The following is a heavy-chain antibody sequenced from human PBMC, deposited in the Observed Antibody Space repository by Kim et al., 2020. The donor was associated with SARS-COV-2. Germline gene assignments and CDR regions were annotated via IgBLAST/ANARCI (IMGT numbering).Heavy chain of an antibody. D-gene: IGHD6-13*01. Sequence: KFQGRVTITADKSTSTAYMELSSLGSEDTAVYYCARDGSGMAAAGTGFDYWGQGPLVTVSS. CDR3: ARDGSGMAAAGTGFDY. J-gene: IGHJ4*02. V-gene: IGHV1-69*04.